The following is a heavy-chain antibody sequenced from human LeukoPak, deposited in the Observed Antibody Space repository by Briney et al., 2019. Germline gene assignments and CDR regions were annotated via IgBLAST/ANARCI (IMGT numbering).Heavy chain of an antibody. Sequence: ASVEVSCKASGYTFTSYGISWVRQAPGQGLEWMGWISAYNGNTNYAQKPQGRVTMTTDTSTSTAYMELRSLRSDDTAVYYCARDYGRDSNYWFDPWGQGTLVTVSS. V-gene: IGHV1-18*01. D-gene: IGHD4-11*01. CDR2: ISAYNGNT. CDR1: GYTFTSYG. J-gene: IGHJ5*02. CDR3: ARDYGRDSNYWFDP.